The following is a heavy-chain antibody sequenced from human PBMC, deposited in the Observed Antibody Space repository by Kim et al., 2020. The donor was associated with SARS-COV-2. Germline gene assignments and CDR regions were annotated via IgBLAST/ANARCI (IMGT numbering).Heavy chain of an antibody. V-gene: IGHV3-7*01. J-gene: IGHJ4*02. CDR1: GFPFSASW. CDR3: ARSLND. CDR2: IRGDGSET. D-gene: IGHD3-10*01. Sequence: GGSLRLSCTASGFPFSASWMDWVRQAPGKGLEWVANIRGDGSETNYVGSVKGRFTISRDNSKNSLYLQMNSLRPEDTAVYYCARSLNDWGQGTLVTVSS.